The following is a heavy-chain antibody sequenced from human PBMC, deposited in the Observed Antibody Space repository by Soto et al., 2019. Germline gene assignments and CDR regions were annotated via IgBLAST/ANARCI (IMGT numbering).Heavy chain of an antibody. CDR3: VKGYQAGHYGGHGGSCPGMDG. V-gene: IGHV3-23*01. CDR1: GFSFSDYS. J-gene: IGHJ6*02. Sequence: PVRSLSLSCAASGFSFSDYSMSWVRQEPGKGLEWVSTISKSGASKYYADSVRGRFAVSRDNSRNTLHLQMNSLSAADTALYYCVKGYQAGHYGGHGGSCPGMDGWGQGT. D-gene: IGHD4-17*01. CDR2: ISKSGASK.